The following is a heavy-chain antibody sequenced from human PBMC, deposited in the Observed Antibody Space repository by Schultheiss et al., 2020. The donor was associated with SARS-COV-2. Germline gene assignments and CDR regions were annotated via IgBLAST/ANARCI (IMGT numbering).Heavy chain of an antibody. V-gene: IGHV4-61*01. J-gene: IGHJ5*02. D-gene: IGHD3-22*01. CDR2: IYHSGST. CDR1: GGSISSSSYY. CDR3: ARGGYYDSSGYSPNNWFDP. Sequence: SETLSLTCTVSGGSISSSSYYWSWIRQPPGKGLEWIGYIYHSGSTYYNPSLKSRVTISVDTSKNQFSLKLSSVTAADTAVYYCARGGYYDSSGYSPNNWFDPWGQGTLVTVSS.